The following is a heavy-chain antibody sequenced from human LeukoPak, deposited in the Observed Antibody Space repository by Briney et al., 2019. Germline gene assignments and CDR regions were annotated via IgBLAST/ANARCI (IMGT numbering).Heavy chain of an antibody. Sequence: GGSLRLSCAASGFTFSSYEMIWVRQAPGQGLERLAYISSSGDRTLYCSASMRGRFTVSRDNAKNSLYLQMNILTIEDTAVYYCARESDGGGYRFDYWGQGSLVSVSS. D-gene: IGHD3-22*01. CDR3: ARESDGGGYRFDY. CDR1: GFTFSSYE. CDR2: ISSSGDRTL. V-gene: IGHV3-48*03. J-gene: IGHJ4*02.